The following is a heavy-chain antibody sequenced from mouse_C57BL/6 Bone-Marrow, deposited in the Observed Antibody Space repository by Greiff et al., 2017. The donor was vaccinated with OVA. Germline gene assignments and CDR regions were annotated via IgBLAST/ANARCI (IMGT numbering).Heavy chain of an antibody. CDR1: GYAFSSSW. Sequence: QVQLKESGPELVKPGASVKISCKASGYAFSSSWMNWVKQRPGKGLEWIGRIYPGDGDTNYNGKFKGKATLTADKSSSTAYMQLSSLTSEDSAVYCCARIRGNWYFDVWGTGTTVTVSS. V-gene: IGHV1-82*01. CDR2: IYPGDGDT. J-gene: IGHJ1*03. CDR3: ARIRGNWYFDV. D-gene: IGHD1-1*02.